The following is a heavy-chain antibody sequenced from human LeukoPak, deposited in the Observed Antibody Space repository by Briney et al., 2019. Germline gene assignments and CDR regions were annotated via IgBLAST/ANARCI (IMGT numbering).Heavy chain of an antibody. J-gene: IGHJ4*02. Sequence: GGSLSLSCPLSWLTASSNYMGWVRQPPGKGLEWVSVIYSGGGTYYADSVKGRFTISRDNSKNTLYLQMNSLRAEDTAVYYCATRSSGWGQGTLVTVSS. CDR1: WLTASSNY. CDR3: ATRSSG. D-gene: IGHD6-19*01. CDR2: IYSGGGT. V-gene: IGHV3-53*01.